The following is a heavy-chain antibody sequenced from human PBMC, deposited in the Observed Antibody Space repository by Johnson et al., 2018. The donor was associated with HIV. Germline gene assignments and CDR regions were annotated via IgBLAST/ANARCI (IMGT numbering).Heavy chain of an antibody. D-gene: IGHD1-26*01. CDR3: ARDRGYSGSYTGAFDI. J-gene: IGHJ3*02. Sequence: QVQLVESGGGVVQPGRSLRLSCAASGFTFSDHYMSWIRQAPGKGLEWVSYISSSGSTIYYAYSVKGRFTISRDNAKNSLYVQMNSLRAEDTALYYCARDRGYSGSYTGAFDIWGQGTMVTVSS. CDR1: GFTFSDHY. CDR2: ISSSGSTI. V-gene: IGHV3-11*01.